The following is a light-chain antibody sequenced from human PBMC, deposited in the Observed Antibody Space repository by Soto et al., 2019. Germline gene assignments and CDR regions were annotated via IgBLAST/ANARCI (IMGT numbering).Light chain of an antibody. CDR2: EVS. J-gene: IGLJ1*01. CDR3: SSYTTSNTYV. CDR1: TSDFGGYNY. V-gene: IGLV2-14*01. Sequence: QSALTQPASVSGSPGQSITISCTAITSDFGGYNYVSWYQHHPGKAPKLMIFEVSNRPSGVPSRFSGSKSGNTASLTISGLQAEDEADYYCSSYTTSNTYVFGSGTKVTVL.